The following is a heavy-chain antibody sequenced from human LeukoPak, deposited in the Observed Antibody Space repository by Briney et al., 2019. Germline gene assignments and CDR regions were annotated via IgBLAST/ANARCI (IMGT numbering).Heavy chain of an antibody. CDR3: ARPIKPSYSSSLPTDY. J-gene: IGHJ4*02. V-gene: IGHV3-48*03. CDR1: GFTFSSYE. Sequence: GGSLRISCAASGFTFSSYEMNWVRQAPGKGLEWVSYISSSGSTIYYADSVKGRFTISRDNAKNSLYLQMNSLRAEDTAVYYCARPIKPSYSSSLPTDYWGQGTLVTVSS. CDR2: ISSSGSTI. D-gene: IGHD6-6*01.